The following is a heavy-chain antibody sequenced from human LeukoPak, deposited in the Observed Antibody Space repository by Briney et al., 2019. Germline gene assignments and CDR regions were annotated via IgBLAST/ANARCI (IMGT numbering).Heavy chain of an antibody. CDR2: ISFDGSDK. V-gene: IGHV3-30*04. CDR3: ANFVHRAEYRSSPSCYFDY. CDR1: GFTFSGYA. Sequence: GGCLRLSWAASGFTFSGYAMDWVRHAPGRGLGGVAVISFDGSDKYYAASVRGRFTISIDNFKNTLYWQMTSLRAEDTAVYYCANFVHRAEYRSSPSCYFDYWGQGTLVTVSS. D-gene: IGHD2-2*01. J-gene: IGHJ4*02.